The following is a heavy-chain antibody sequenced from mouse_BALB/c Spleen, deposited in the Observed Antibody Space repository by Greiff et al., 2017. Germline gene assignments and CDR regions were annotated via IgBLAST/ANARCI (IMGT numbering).Heavy chain of an antibody. V-gene: IGHV1-39*01. D-gene: IGHD1-2*01. CDR1: GYSFTGYN. CDR2: IDPYYGGT. CDR3: ARENSLLRLHYFDY. Sequence: ESGPELEKPGASVKISCKASGYSFTGYNMNWVKQSNGKSLEWIGNIDPYYGGTSYNQKFKGKATLTVDKSSSTAYMQLKSLTSEDSAVYYCARENSLLRLHYFDYWGQGTTLTVSS. J-gene: IGHJ2*01.